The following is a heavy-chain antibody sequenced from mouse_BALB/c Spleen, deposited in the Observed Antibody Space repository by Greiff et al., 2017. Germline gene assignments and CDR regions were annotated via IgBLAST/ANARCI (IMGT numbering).Heavy chain of an antibody. D-gene: IGHD1-2*01. CDR1: GFSLTSYG. V-gene: IGHV2-2*02. CDR2: IWSGGST. CDR3: ARNWATATAYWYFDV. J-gene: IGHJ1*01. Sequence: QVQLQQSGPGLVQPSQSLSITCTVSGFSLTSYGVHWVRQSPGKGLEWLGVIWSGGSTDYNAAFISRLSISKDNSKSQVFFKMNSLQANDTAIYYCARNWATATAYWYFDVWGAGTTVTVSS.